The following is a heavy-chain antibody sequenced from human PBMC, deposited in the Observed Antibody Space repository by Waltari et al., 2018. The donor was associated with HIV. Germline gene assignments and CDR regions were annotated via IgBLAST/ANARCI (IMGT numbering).Heavy chain of an antibody. CDR2: ISSSGSTI. CDR3: VRDPKTSWGELDY. CDR1: GFVFSSYS. D-gene: IGHD3-16*01. J-gene: IGHJ4*02. Sequence: EVQLVESGGGLVQPEESLRLSCAASGFVFSSYSMNWVRQAPGDGLEWISFISSSGSTIYYADFVKGRFTVSRDNAENSLYLQMNSLRDEDTAVYYCVRDPKTSWGELDYWGQGTLVAVSS. V-gene: IGHV3-48*02.